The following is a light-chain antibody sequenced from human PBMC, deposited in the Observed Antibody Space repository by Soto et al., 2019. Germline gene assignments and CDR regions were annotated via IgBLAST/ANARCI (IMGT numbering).Light chain of an antibody. CDR2: GAS. CDR3: QQYNNWPPIT. V-gene: IGKV3-15*01. Sequence: ELLLTQSPATLSVSPGDRPTLSCRASQSVSSNLAWYQQKPGQAPRLLIYGASTRATCIPARFSGSGSGTEFTLTISSLQSEDFAVYYCQQYNNWPPITFGQGTRLEIK. J-gene: IGKJ5*01. CDR1: QSVSSN.